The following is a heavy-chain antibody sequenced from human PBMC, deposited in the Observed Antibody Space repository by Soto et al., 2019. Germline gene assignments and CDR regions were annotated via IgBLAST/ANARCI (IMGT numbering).Heavy chain of an antibody. D-gene: IGHD3-22*01. V-gene: IGHV3-30-3*01. CDR2: ISYDRSNK. J-gene: IGHJ3*02. Sequence: GSLRLSCAASGFTLSSHAMHWVRQTPGKGLEWVAVISYDRSNKYYADSVKGRFTISEDNSKNTLDLQMNSLRAEDTAVYYCARDSTYYDTSGYQNALDIWGQGTLVTVSS. CDR3: ARDSTYYDTSGYQNALDI. CDR1: GFTLSSHA.